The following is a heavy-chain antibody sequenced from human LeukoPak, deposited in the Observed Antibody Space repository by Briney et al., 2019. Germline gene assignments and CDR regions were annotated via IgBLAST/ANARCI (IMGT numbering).Heavy chain of an antibody. V-gene: IGHV4-59*11. CDR2: IYYSGNT. CDR3: ARDRDSSGLRDFDL. CDR1: GGSISSHY. J-gene: IGHJ2*01. Sequence: PSETLSLTCTVSGGSISSHYWSWIRQPPGKGLEWIGYIYYSGNTNYNPSLKSRVSISKDTSKNQFSLQLSSVTAADTAVYYCARDRDSSGLRDFDLWGRGTLVTVSA. D-gene: IGHD3-22*01.